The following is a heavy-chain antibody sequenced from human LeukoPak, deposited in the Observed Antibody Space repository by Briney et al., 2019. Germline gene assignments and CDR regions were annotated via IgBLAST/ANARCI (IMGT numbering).Heavy chain of an antibody. CDR1: GFTFNGYY. CDR3: ARGTFALIXXVDY. CDR2: ISSSGSPI. Sequence: PGGSLRLSCAGSGFTFNGYYMGWIRQAPGKGLEWGSFISSSGSPIYYAASVKGRFTISRDNAKNSLYLQKNSLRAEDASVYYCARGTFALIXXVDYXGQGTVVTVSS. V-gene: IGHV3-11*04. J-gene: IGHJ4*02. D-gene: IGHD2-8*01.